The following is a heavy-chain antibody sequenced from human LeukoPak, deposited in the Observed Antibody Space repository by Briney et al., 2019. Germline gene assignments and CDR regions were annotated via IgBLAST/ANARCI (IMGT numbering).Heavy chain of an antibody. Sequence: SETLSLTCAVFGGSFSGYYWTWVRQAPGKGLEWIGEINESGTTSYNPSLDNRVTISVDRSKNQFSLKVTSLTAADTAVFYCARALMTLVRGVPRTTWFDPWGPGTLVTVSS. J-gene: IGHJ5*02. CDR1: GGSFSGYY. CDR3: ARALMTLVRGVPRTTWFDP. CDR2: INESGTT. V-gene: IGHV4-34*01. D-gene: IGHD3-10*01.